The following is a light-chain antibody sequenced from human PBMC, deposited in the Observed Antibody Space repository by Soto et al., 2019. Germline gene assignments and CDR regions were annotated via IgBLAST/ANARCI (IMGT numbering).Light chain of an antibody. V-gene: IGKV3-20*01. CDR1: QSVNSNY. CDR3: QQYDSTPPT. Sequence: EIVLTQSPGTLSLSPGERATLSCRASQSVNSNYLAWYQRKPGQAPRLLIYGASNRATDIPYRFSASGSGTDFXXTIXRLEAEDFAVYYCQQYDSTPPTFGQGTKVEVK. CDR2: GAS. J-gene: IGKJ1*01.